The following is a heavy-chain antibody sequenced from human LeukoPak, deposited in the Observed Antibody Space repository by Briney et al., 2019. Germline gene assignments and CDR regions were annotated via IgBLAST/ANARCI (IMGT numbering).Heavy chain of an antibody. CDR2: IYYSGST. V-gene: IGHV4-39*07. Sequence: SETLSLTCTVSGGSISSSSYYWGWIRQPPGKGLEWIGSIYYSGSTYYNPSLKSRVTISVDTSKNQFSLKLSSVTAADTAVYYCARDLPYLTARPGWFDPWGQGTLVTVSS. D-gene: IGHD6-6*01. J-gene: IGHJ5*02. CDR1: GGSISSSSYY. CDR3: ARDLPYLTARPGWFDP.